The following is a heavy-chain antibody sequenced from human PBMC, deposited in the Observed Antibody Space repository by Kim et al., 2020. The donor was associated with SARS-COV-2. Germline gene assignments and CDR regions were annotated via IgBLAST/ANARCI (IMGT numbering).Heavy chain of an antibody. CDR3: ARLGLQQWPEYYYYGMDV. CDR2: IYPGDSDT. V-gene: IGHV5-51*01. Sequence: GESLKISCKGSGYSFTSYWIGWVRQMPGKGLEWMGIIYPGDSDTRYSPSFQGQVTISADKSISTAYLQWSSLKASDTAMYYCARLGLQQWPEYYYYGMDVWGQGTTVTVSS. CDR1: GYSFTSYW. D-gene: IGHD6-19*01. J-gene: IGHJ6*02.